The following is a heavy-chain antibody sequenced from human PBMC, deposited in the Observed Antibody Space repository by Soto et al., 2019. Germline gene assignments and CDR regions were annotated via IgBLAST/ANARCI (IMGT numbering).Heavy chain of an antibody. J-gene: IGHJ4*02. D-gene: IGHD3-10*01. Sequence: QVQLVQSGAEEKKPGASVKVSCKASGYTFTSYAMHWVRQAPGQRLEWMGWINAGNGNTKYSQKFXXSXXITRDTSASTAYMELSSLRSEDTAVYYCARSPGGPMTPGDYWGQGTLVTVSS. CDR3: ARSPGGPMTPGDY. CDR1: GYTFTSYA. CDR2: INAGNGNT. V-gene: IGHV1-3*05.